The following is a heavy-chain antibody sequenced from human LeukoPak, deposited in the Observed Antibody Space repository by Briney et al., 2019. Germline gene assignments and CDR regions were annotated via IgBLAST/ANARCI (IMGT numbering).Heavy chain of an antibody. CDR2: INHSGTT. D-gene: IGHD6-19*01. J-gene: IGHJ6*03. CDR1: GGSFSDYY. Sequence: PSETLSLTCVVYGGSFSDYYWSWVRQPPGKGLEWIGEINHSGTTKYNPSLKSRLTISIHTSNNQFSLNLNSVTAADTAVYYCARGEGTLAGRRWPYNFYYYMDVWGKGTTVTISS. CDR3: ARGEGTLAGRRWPYNFYYYMDV. V-gene: IGHV4-34*01.